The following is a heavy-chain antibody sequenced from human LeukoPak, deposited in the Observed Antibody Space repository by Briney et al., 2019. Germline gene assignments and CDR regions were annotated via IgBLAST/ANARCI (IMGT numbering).Heavy chain of an antibody. Sequence: ASVKVSCKASGYTFTSYDINWVRQATGQGLEWMGWMNPNSGNTGYAQKFQGRVTMTRNTSISTAYMELSSLRSEDTAAYYCARWFGELFGYYYYMDVWGKGTTVTISS. CDR2: MNPNSGNT. V-gene: IGHV1-8*01. CDR1: GYTFTSYD. D-gene: IGHD3-10*01. J-gene: IGHJ6*03. CDR3: ARWFGELFGYYYYMDV.